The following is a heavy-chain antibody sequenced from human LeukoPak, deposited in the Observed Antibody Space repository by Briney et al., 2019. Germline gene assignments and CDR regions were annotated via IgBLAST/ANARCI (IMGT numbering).Heavy chain of an antibody. CDR1: GGSISSYY. CDR3: VREHCSGGSCYIDY. Sequence: SETLSLTCTVSGGSISSYYWSWIRQPPGKGLEWIGYIYYSGSTNYNPSLKSRVTISVDTSKNQFSLKLSSVTAADAAVYYCVREHCSGGSCYIDYWGQGTLVTVSS. V-gene: IGHV4-59*12. D-gene: IGHD2-15*01. CDR2: IYYSGST. J-gene: IGHJ4*02.